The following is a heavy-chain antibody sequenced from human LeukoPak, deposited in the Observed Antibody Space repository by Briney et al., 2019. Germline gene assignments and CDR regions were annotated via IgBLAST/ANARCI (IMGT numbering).Heavy chain of an antibody. D-gene: IGHD4/OR15-4a*01. CDR2: ISSSSSTI. CDR3: ATYSRELWWSGSWERMPTFDY. J-gene: IGHJ4*02. Sequence: PGWALRLSCAASGFTFSSYWMSWVRQAPGKGLEWVSYISSSSSTIYYAHSVKGRFTISRDNAKNSLYLQMNSLRAADTAVYYCATYSRELWWSGSWERMPTFDYWGQGTLVTVSS. CDR1: GFTFSSYW. V-gene: IGHV3-48*01.